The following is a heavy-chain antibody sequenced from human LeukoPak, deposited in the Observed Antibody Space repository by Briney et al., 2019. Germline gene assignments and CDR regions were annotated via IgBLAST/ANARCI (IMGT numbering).Heavy chain of an antibody. J-gene: IGHJ4*02. CDR2: ISSSSSTI. Sequence: GGSLRLSCAASGFTFRNYGMNWVRQAPGKGLEWISYISSSSSTIFYADSVRGSLTMSRDNAKNSLYMQVNSLRAEDTAVYYCARDQLYSATGSFDYWGQGTLVTVS. CDR3: ARDQLYSATGSFDY. V-gene: IGHV3-48*04. D-gene: IGHD3-9*01. CDR1: GFTFRNYG.